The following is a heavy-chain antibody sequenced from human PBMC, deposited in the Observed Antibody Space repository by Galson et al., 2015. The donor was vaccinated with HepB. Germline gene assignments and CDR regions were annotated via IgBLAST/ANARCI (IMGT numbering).Heavy chain of an antibody. CDR2: ISGSGGST. CDR1: GFTFSSYA. CDR3: AKEGYDYVWGSYRYFDY. Sequence: SLRLSCAASGFTFSSYAMSWVRQAPGEGLEWVSAISGSGGSTYYADSVKGRFTISRDNSKNTLYLQMNSLRAEDTAVYYCAKEGYDYVWGSYRYFDYWGQGTLVTVSS. J-gene: IGHJ4*02. V-gene: IGHV3-23*01. D-gene: IGHD3-16*02.